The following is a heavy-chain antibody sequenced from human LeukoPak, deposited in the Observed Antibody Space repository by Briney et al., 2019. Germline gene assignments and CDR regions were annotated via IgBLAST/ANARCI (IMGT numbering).Heavy chain of an antibody. CDR3: ASSPYSSLRNY. V-gene: IGHV4-61*01. Sequence: SETLSLTCTVSGGSVSSGSYYWSWIRQLPGTGLEWIGYIYYSGSTNYNPSLKSRVTISVDTSKNQFSLKLSSVTAADTAVYYCASSPYSSLRNYWGQGTLVTVSS. CDR1: GGSVSSGSYY. D-gene: IGHD6-13*01. J-gene: IGHJ4*02. CDR2: IYYSGST.